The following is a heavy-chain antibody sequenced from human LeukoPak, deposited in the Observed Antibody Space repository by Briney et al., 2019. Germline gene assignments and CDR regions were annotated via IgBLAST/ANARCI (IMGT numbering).Heavy chain of an antibody. J-gene: IGHJ4*02. Sequence: SETLSLTCTVSGGSISSCYWSWIRQPPGKGLEWIGYIYYSGSTNYNPSLKSRVTISVDTSKNQFSLKLSSVTAADTAVYYCARHPTYYYGSALDYWGQGTLVTVSS. CDR1: GGSISSCY. CDR3: ARHPTYYYGSALDY. CDR2: IYYSGST. D-gene: IGHD3-10*01. V-gene: IGHV4-59*08.